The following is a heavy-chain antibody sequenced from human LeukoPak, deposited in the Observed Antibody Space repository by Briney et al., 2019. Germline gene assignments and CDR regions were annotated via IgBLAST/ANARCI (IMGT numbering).Heavy chain of an antibody. CDR2: INPTGGST. D-gene: IGHD6-13*01. J-gene: IGHJ4*02. Sequence: GGSLRLSCAASGFTFSSYAMHWVRQAPGQGLEWMGIINPTGGSTTYAQKFQGRVTMTRDTSTSTVYMELSSLRSDDTAVYYCARTAAPRFYYWGQGTLGTVSS. CDR1: GFTFSSYA. V-gene: IGHV1-46*01. CDR3: ARTAAPRFYY.